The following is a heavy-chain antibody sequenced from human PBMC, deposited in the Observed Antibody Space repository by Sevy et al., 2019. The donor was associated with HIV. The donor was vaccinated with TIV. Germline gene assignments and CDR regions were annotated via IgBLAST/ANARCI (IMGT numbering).Heavy chain of an antibody. CDR1: AINIRDYW. CDR2: INPDGSKI. Sequence: GGSLRLSCEASAINIRDYWMNWVRQAPGKGLEWVANINPDGSKIYYADAVKGRFTISGDSAKNSVFLQMTSLRAEDTAVYYCVRAIQLAASYWGQGMLVTVSS. V-gene: IGHV3-7*02. CDR3: VRAIQLAASY. D-gene: IGHD2-15*01. J-gene: IGHJ4*02.